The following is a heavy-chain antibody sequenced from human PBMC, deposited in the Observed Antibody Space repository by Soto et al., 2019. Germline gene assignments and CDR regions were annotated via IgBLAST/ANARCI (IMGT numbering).Heavy chain of an antibody. CDR1: GFTFSSYA. CDR2: ISGSGGST. V-gene: IGHV3-23*01. J-gene: IGHJ4*02. D-gene: IGHD5-12*01. Sequence: GGSLRLSCAASGFTFSSYAMSWVRQAPGKGLEWVSAISGSGGSTYYADSVKGRFTISRDNPKNTLYLQMNSLRAENTAVYYCAKHVDIVATTDFDYWGQGTLVTVSS. CDR3: AKHVDIVATTDFDY.